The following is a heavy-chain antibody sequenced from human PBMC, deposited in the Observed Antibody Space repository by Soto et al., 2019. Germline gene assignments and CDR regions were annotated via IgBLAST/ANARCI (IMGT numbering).Heavy chain of an antibody. D-gene: IGHD3-10*01. J-gene: IGHJ4*02. CDR3: AAGFPPDY. CDR1: GFTFSTSW. CDR2: INGDGSEE. Sequence: EVQLVESGGVLVQPGGSLRVSCAASGFTFSTSWMNWVRQAPGKGLEWVANINGDGSEEYYVDSVRGRATISRDNVKNSLFLQMNRLRAEDTAVYYCAAGFPPDYWGEGTLVTVSS. V-gene: IGHV3-7*01.